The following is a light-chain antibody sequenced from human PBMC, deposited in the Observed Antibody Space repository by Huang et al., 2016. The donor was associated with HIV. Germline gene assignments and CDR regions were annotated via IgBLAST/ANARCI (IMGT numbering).Light chain of an antibody. CDR3: QQYYTHPG. J-gene: IGKJ1*01. V-gene: IGKV4-1*01. CDR2: WAT. CDR1: QNSLSTCNNKNF. Sequence: DIVLTQSPDSLAVSLSERATINCKSSQNSLSTCNNKNFFAWYQLKAAPPPKILNSWATTGEPGVPDRISGSGWGTDFTLTISSLQPEDVAIYYCQQYYTHPGFGQGTKVEI.